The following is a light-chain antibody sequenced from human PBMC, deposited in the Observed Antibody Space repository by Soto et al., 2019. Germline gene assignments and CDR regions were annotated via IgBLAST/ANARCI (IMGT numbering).Light chain of an antibody. J-gene: IGKJ4*01. Sequence: EIVLTQSPGTLSLSPGESATLSCRASQSVRINYLAWYQQKPGQAPRLLIYGASSRATGIPDRFSGSGSGTDITLTISRLEPEDFAVYYCQQYGSSPLTFGGGTKVEIK. CDR1: QSVRINY. V-gene: IGKV3-20*01. CDR3: QQYGSSPLT. CDR2: GAS.